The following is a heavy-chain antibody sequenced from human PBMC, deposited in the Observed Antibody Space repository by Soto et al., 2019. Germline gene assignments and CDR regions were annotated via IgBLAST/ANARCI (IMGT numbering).Heavy chain of an antibody. V-gene: IGHV1-2*04. J-gene: IGHJ6*02. CDR1: GYTFTGYY. Sequence: ASVKVSCKASGYTFTGYYMHWVRQAPGQGLEWMGWINPSSGGTNYAQKFQGWVTMTRDTSISTAYMELSRLRSDDAAVYYCARGVSYDFWSGYYTGGHYYYYGMDVWGQGTTVTVSS. CDR2: INPSSGGT. CDR3: ARGVSYDFWSGYYTGGHYYYYGMDV. D-gene: IGHD3-3*01.